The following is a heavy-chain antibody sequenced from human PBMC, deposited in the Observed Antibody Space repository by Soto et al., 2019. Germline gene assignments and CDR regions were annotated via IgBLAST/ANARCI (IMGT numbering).Heavy chain of an antibody. Sequence: QVQLVQSETEVKKPGSAVKVSCKASGGTFNTYAMNWVRQAPGQGLEWMGGIIPMFDTPRYAQKLQGRVTITVDESTTTAYMELSSLRSDDTAVYYCTRSIGSGGVIGGFDYWGQGTLVTVSS. CDR2: IIPMFDTP. V-gene: IGHV1-69*01. CDR1: GGTFNTYA. CDR3: TRSIGSGGVIGGFDY. D-gene: IGHD3-16*02. J-gene: IGHJ4*02.